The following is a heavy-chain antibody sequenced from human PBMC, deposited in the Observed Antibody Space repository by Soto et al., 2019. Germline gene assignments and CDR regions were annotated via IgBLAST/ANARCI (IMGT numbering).Heavy chain of an antibody. CDR2: IYDSGSN. CDR1: GGSISSGDYY. D-gene: IGHD3-22*01. Sequence: QVQLQESGPGLVKPSQTLSLTCTVSGGSISSGDYYWSWIRQPPGKGLEWIGYIYDSGSNYYNPSLKSRVTISVDTSKNQFSLKLNSVTAADTAVYYCARRADYDSSGYYFLDYWGQGTLVTVSS. V-gene: IGHV4-30-4*01. CDR3: ARRADYDSSGYYFLDY. J-gene: IGHJ4*02.